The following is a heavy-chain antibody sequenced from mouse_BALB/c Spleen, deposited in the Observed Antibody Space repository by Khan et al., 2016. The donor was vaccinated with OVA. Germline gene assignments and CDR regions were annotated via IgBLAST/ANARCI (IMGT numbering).Heavy chain of an antibody. V-gene: IGHV2-2*02. J-gene: IGHJ3*01. Sequence: VQPQESGPGLVQPSQSLSITCTVSGFSLTTYGVHWVRQSPGKGLEWLGVIWSGGSTDYNAPFISRLSISKDSSKSQVFFKMNSLQVNDTAIYYCARNYDYDEGLAYWGQGTLVTVSA. CDR1: GFSLTTYG. D-gene: IGHD2-4*01. CDR3: ARNYDYDEGLAY. CDR2: IWSGGST.